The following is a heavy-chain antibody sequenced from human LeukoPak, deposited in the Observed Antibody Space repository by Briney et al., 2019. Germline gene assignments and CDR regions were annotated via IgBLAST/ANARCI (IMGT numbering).Heavy chain of an antibody. Sequence: SETLSLTCAVYGGSFSGYYWSGIRQPPGKGLEWIGEINHSGSTNYNPSLKSRVTISVDTSKNQFSLKLSSVTAADTAVYYCARGPYSYSSGWSPHYYGMDVWGQGTTVTVSS. V-gene: IGHV4-34*01. CDR2: INHSGST. D-gene: IGHD6-19*01. CDR1: GGSFSGYY. CDR3: ARGPYSYSSGWSPHYYGMDV. J-gene: IGHJ6*02.